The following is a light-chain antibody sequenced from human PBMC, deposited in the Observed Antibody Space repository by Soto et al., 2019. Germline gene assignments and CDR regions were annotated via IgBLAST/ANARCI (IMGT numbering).Light chain of an antibody. Sequence: EIVMTQSPATLSVSPGERATLSCRARQSISSNLAWYQQKPGQAPRLLIYGASTRATGIPARFSGSGSGTDFTLTISSLQSEDFAVYYCQQYNSWPLTFGGGTKVGI. V-gene: IGKV3-15*01. J-gene: IGKJ4*01. CDR2: GAS. CDR3: QQYNSWPLT. CDR1: QSISSN.